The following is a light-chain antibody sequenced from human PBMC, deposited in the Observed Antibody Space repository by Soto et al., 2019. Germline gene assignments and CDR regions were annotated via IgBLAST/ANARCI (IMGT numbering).Light chain of an antibody. CDR2: GAS. J-gene: IGKJ5*01. CDR3: QQYNNWPAIT. V-gene: IGKV3D-15*01. Sequence: EIVMTQSPPTLSVSPGERAALSCRASQSIRNNLAWYQQKPGQAPRLLIYGASTRATGIPARFSGSGSGTEFTLTISSLQSEDFAVYYCQQYNNWPAITFGQGTRLESK. CDR1: QSIRNN.